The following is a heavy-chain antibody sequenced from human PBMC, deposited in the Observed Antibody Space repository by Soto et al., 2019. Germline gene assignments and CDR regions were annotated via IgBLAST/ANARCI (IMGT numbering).Heavy chain of an antibody. V-gene: IGHV3-66*01. CDR1: GFNVSHYY. J-gene: IGHJ6*03. Sequence: PGGSLRLSCAASGFNVSHYYMNWVRQAPGKGLEWVSLIYSGDSTYYADSVKGRFTISRDNSKNTVYLQMNSLRAEDTAVYSCARTNFYYYMDVWSKGTTVTVSS. CDR3: ARTNFYYYMDV. CDR2: IYSGDST.